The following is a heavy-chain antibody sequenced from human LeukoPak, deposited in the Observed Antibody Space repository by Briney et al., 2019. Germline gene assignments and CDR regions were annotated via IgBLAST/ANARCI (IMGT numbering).Heavy chain of an antibody. J-gene: IGHJ6*02. CDR2: IYYSGST. V-gene: IGHV4-61*01. Sequence: ETLSPTCSASGGSVSSGRDYWSWIRQPPGKGLEWIGYIYYSGSTNYNPSLKSRVTISVDTSKNQFSLKPSSVTAADTAVYYCARYGSGSYSFGMDVWGQGTTVTVSS. CDR1: GGSVSSGRDY. CDR3: ARYGSGSYSFGMDV. D-gene: IGHD3-10*01.